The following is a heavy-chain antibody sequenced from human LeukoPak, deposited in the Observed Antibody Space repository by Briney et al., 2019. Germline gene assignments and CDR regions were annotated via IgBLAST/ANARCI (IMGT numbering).Heavy chain of an antibody. Sequence: GSSVKVSCKASGGTFSSYAISWVRQAPGQGLEWMGWISAYNGNTNYAQKLQGRVTMTTDTSTSTAYMELRSLRSDDTAVYYCARGFRAAGTFAYWGQGTLVTVSS. CDR3: ARGFRAAGTFAY. CDR2: ISAYNGNT. CDR1: GGTFSSYA. D-gene: IGHD6-13*01. V-gene: IGHV1-18*01. J-gene: IGHJ4*02.